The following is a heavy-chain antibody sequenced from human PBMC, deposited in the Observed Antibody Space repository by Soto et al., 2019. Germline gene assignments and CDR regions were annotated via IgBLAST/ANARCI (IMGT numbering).Heavy chain of an antibody. CDR2: ISGSGGST. CDR3: AKVGGYWYNWNMDV. CDR1: GFTFSSYA. Sequence: GGSLRLSCAASGFTFSSYAMSGVRQAPGKGLEWVSAISGSGGSTYYADSVKGRFTISRDNSKNTLYLQMNSLRAEDTAVYYCAKVGGYWYNWNMDVWGQGTTVTVSS. J-gene: IGHJ6*02. D-gene: IGHD1-20*01. V-gene: IGHV3-23*01.